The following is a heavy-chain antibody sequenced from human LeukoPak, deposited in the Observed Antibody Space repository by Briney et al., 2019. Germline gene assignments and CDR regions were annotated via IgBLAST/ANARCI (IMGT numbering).Heavy chain of an antibody. J-gene: IGHJ4*02. V-gene: IGHV3-23*01. CDR1: GFTLSTNA. D-gene: IGHD1-26*01. CDR2: ISGSGAGT. Sequence: GGSLRLSCLTSGFTLSTNAMSWVRQAPGKGLEWISGISGSGAGTYYADYVKGRFTISRDDSRNTLYLQMNSLRGDDTAVYYCAKDVGKWESLHFFDYWGQGTLVTVSS. CDR3: AKDVGKWESLHFFDY.